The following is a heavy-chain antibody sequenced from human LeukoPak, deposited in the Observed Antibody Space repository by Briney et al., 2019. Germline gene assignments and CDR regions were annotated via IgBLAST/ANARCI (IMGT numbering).Heavy chain of an antibody. Sequence: GASVKVSCKASGYTFTNYGISWVRQAPGQGLEWMGWISAYNGNTNYAQKLQGRVTMTTDTSTSTAYMELRSLRSDDTAVYYCARGAGITMIVVVPAGAFDIWGQGTMVTVSS. CDR2: ISAYNGNT. V-gene: IGHV1-18*01. CDR3: ARGAGITMIVVVPAGAFDI. CDR1: GYTFTNYG. D-gene: IGHD3-22*01. J-gene: IGHJ3*02.